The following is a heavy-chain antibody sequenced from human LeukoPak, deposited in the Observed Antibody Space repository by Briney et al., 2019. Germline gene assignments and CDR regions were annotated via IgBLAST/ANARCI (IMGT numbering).Heavy chain of an antibody. Sequence: PSETLSLTCTVSGYSISSGNYWGWIRQPPGKGLEWIGNIYHSGTTYYNPSLKSRVTISADTSKNQFSLKLSSVTAADTAMYYCARGYGGNVDYWGQGTLVTVSS. CDR1: GYSISSGNY. D-gene: IGHD4-23*01. CDR3: ARGYGGNVDY. V-gene: IGHV4-38-2*02. J-gene: IGHJ4*02. CDR2: IYHSGTT.